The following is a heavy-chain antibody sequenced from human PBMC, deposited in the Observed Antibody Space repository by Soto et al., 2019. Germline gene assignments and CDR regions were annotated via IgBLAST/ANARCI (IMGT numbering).Heavy chain of an antibody. V-gene: IGHV5-51*01. J-gene: IGHJ6*02. Sequence: GESLKISCTGSGYSFTGYWIGWVRQMPGKGLEWMGITYPGDSDTRYSPSFQGRVTISADKSINTAYLQWSSLKASDTAVYYCAKRPLKQQQRPGQDVWGQGTTVTVSS. CDR2: TYPGDSDT. D-gene: IGHD6-13*01. CDR3: AKRPLKQQQRPGQDV. CDR1: GYSFTGYW.